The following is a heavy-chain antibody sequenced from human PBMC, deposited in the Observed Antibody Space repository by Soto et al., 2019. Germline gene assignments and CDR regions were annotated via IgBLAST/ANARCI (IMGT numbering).Heavy chain of an antibody. Sequence: EVQLVETGGGLIQPGGSLRLSCAASGFSVGSNYMSWVRQAPGKGLEWVSVIYSGGTTYYADSVKGRFTISRDNSKNTLYLQMNSLRVEDTAXXXXXXXXXGSQRQLAVDYWGQGTLV. CDR3: XXXXXGSQRQLAVDY. CDR1: GFSVGSNY. V-gene: IGHV3-53*02. J-gene: IGHJ4*02. CDR2: IYSGGTT. D-gene: IGHD1-26*01.